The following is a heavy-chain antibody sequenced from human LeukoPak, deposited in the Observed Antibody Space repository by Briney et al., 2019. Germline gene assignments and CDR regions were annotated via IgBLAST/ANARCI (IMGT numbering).Heavy chain of an antibody. Sequence: GGSLRLSCAASGVTVSSNYMSWVRQAPGKRLEWDSVIYSGGSTYYADSVKGRFTISRDNSKNTLYLQMNSLRAEDTAVYYCALEGDGYNLDHLFDYWGQGTLVTVSS. D-gene: IGHD5-24*01. CDR1: GVTVSSNY. CDR3: ALEGDGYNLDHLFDY. J-gene: IGHJ4*02. CDR2: IYSGGST. V-gene: IGHV3-53*01.